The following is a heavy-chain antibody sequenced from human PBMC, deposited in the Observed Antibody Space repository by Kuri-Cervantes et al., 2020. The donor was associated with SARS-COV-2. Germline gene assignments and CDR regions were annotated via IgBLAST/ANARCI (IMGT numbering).Heavy chain of an antibody. D-gene: IGHD2-15*01. Sequence: ASVKVSCKASGYTFTSYDINWVRQATGQGLEWMGWMNPNSGNTGYAQKFQGRVTMTRNTSISTAYMELSSLRSEDTAVYYCARDRRGGWGATPNGMDVWGQGTTVTVSS. CDR3: ARDRRGGWGATPNGMDV. V-gene: IGHV1-8*01. CDR1: GYTFTSYD. CDR2: MNPNSGNT. J-gene: IGHJ6*02.